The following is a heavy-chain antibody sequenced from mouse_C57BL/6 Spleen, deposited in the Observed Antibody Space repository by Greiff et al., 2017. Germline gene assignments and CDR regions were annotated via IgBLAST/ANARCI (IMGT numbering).Heavy chain of an antibody. V-gene: IGHV5-15*01. CDR1: GFTFSDYG. CDR2: ISNLAYSI. J-gene: IGHJ4*01. CDR3: ARQETGYAMDY. Sequence: EVQGVESGGGLVQPGGSLKLSCAASGFTFSDYGMAWVRQAPRKGPEWVAFISNLAYSIYYADTVTGRFTISRETAKNTLYLEMSSLRSEDRAMYYCARQETGYAMDYWGQGTSVTVSS.